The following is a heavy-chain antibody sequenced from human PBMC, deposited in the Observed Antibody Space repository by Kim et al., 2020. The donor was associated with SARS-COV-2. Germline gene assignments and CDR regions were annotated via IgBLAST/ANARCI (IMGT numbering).Heavy chain of an antibody. V-gene: IGHV5-51*01. CDR3: ATRLAGSEIFDN. J-gene: IGHJ4*02. D-gene: IGHD6-13*01. Sequence: RYSPSFQGQVTISADKSINTAYLQWRSRKASDTAMYYCATRLAGSEIFDNWGQGTLVTVSS.